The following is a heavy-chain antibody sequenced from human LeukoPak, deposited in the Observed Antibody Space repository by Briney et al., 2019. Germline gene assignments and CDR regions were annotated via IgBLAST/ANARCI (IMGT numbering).Heavy chain of an antibody. CDR3: TRNSGWYGIS. D-gene: IGHD6-19*01. CDR1: GFTLSSYE. Sequence: GGSLRLSCIVSGFTLSSYEMSWIRQPPGKGLEWVASIEYSGGSAYYADSVKGRFSISREDSKNTLYLQLNSLRAEDTALYYCTRNSGWYGISRGQGTLVSVSS. J-gene: IGHJ4*02. CDR2: IEYSGGSA. V-gene: IGHV3-23*01.